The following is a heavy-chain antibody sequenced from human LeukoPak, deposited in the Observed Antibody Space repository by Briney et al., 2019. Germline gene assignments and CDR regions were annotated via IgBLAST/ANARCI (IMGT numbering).Heavy chain of an antibody. CDR1: GFTFSDFG. CDR3: ARDRGKSLGTSYFDY. CDR2: MRNDERDT. J-gene: IGHJ4*02. Sequence: PGGSLRLSCAASGFTFSDFGMHWVRQAPGRGLEWVAVMRNDERDTYYADSVKGRFTISRDNSKNTLYLQVNSLRAEDTAVYYCARDRGKSLGTSYFDYRGQGTLVTVSS. D-gene: IGHD3-10*01. V-gene: IGHV3-33*01.